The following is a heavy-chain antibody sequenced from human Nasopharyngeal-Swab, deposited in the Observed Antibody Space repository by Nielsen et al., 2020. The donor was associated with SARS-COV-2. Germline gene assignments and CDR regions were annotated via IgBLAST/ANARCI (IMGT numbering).Heavy chain of an antibody. V-gene: IGHV4-34*01. CDR2: INHSGST. CDR3: ARHSGVGDTYYYYGMDV. D-gene: IGHD6-19*01. CDR1: GGSFSGYY. J-gene: IGHJ6*02. Sequence: CAVYGGSFSGYYWSWIRQPPGKGLEWIGEINHSGSTNYNPSLKSRVTISVDTSKNQFSLKLSSVTAADTAVYYCARHSGVGDTYYYYGMDVWGQGTTVTVSS.